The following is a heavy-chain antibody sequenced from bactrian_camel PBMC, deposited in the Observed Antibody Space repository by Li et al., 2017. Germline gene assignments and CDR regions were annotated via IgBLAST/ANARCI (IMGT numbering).Heavy chain of an antibody. CDR3: AAGGYSGGFGYCSFTSGDFAY. Sequence: HVQLVESGGGSVQTGGSLTLTCTVSAKASGFSLANYHAYWYRPLPGDECELVSAISTDGTTEYADSVKGRFTISRDNAKNAVYLQMNCLKPEDTAKYYCAAGGYSGGFGYCSFTSGDFAYWGQGTQVTVS. V-gene: IGHV3S55*01. CDR1: GFSLANYH. D-gene: IGHD2*01. CDR2: ISTDGTT. J-gene: IGHJ6*01.